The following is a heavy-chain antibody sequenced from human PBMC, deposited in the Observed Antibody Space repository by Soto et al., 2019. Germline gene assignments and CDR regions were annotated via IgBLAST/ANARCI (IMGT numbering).Heavy chain of an antibody. Sequence: GGSLRLSCAESGFPFRSYGMHWVRQAPGKGLEWVAVIWYDGSNKYYADPVKGRLTIARDNSKNTLYLQMNSLRAEDTGVYYCARNMNRALEIVVAVDYWGQGT. CDR3: ARNMNRALEIVVAVDY. CDR1: GFPFRSYG. J-gene: IGHJ4*02. V-gene: IGHV3-33*01. CDR2: IWYDGSNK. D-gene: IGHD3-22*01.